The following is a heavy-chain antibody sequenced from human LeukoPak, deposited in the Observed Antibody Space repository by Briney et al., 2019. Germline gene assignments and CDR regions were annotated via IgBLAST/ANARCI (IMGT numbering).Heavy chain of an antibody. J-gene: IGHJ4*02. V-gene: IGHV1-8*03. CDR2: MNPNSGNT. Sequence: GASVKVSCKASGYIFTSYDINWVRQATGQGLEWMGWMNPNSGNTGYAQKFQGRVTITRNTSISTAYMELSSLRSEDTAVYYCARAPAPAAPFDYWGQGTLVTVSS. D-gene: IGHD2-2*01. CDR3: ARAPAPAAPFDY. CDR1: GYIFTSYD.